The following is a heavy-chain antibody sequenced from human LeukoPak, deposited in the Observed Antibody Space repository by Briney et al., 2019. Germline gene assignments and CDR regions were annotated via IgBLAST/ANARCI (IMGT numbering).Heavy chain of an antibody. CDR3: ARTPVKPLGRPSFDFDY. V-gene: IGHV1-2*02. D-gene: IGHD7-27*01. Sequence: ASVKVSCKASGYTFTGYYMHWVRQAPGQGLEWMGWINPNSGGTNYAQKFQGRVTMTRDTSISTAYMELSRLRSDDTAVYYCARTPVKPLGRPSFDFDYWGQGTLVTVSS. CDR1: GYTFTGYY. CDR2: INPNSGGT. J-gene: IGHJ4*02.